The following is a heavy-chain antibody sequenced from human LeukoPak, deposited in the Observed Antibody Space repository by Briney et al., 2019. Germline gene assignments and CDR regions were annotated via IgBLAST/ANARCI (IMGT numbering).Heavy chain of an antibody. CDR3: AKDWSGSDYFDY. D-gene: IGHD1-14*01. CDR1: GFTFSSYA. Sequence: PGGSLRLSCAASGFTFSSYAMSWVRHAPGKGLEGVSSISASGAGTYYADSVKGRFTISRDNSENKVYLQMNSLRAEDTAIYYCAKDWSGSDYFDYWGQGTLVTVSS. J-gene: IGHJ4*02. CDR2: ISASGAGT. V-gene: IGHV3-23*01.